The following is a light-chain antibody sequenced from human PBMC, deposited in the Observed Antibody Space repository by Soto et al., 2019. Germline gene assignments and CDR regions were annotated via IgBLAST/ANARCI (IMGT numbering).Light chain of an antibody. V-gene: IGKV3-20*01. Sequence: EVVLTQSPGTLSLSPGERATLSCRASQSVSSSYLAWYQHKPGQAPRLLIYGASSRATGIPDMFSGSGTGTDFALTISRLELEDVAVYYCQQYDSSLFTFVARTKVDIK. CDR2: GAS. CDR1: QSVSSSY. J-gene: IGKJ3*01. CDR3: QQYDSSLFT.